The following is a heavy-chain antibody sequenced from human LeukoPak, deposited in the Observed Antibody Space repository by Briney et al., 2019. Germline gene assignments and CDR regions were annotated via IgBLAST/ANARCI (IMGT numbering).Heavy chain of an antibody. D-gene: IGHD4-17*01. J-gene: IGHJ5*02. CDR1: GFTFNNYA. CDR2: ISGSGGNT. V-gene: IGHV3-23*01. CDR3: AKGWATVTTGSSDWFDP. Sequence: TGGSLRLSCAASGFTFNNYAMSWVRQAPGKGLEWVSAISGSGGNTYYADSVKGRFTISRDHSKNTLYLQMNSLRAEDTAVYYCAKGWATVTTGSSDWFDPWGQGTLVTVSS.